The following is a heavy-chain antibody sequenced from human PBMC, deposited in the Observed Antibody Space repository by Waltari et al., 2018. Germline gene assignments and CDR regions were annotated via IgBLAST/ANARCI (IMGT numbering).Heavy chain of an antibody. V-gene: IGHV3-9*03. J-gene: IGHJ6*02. Sequence: EVQLVESGGGLVQPGRSLRLSCAASGFTFDDYAMHWVRQAPGKGLEWVSGISWNSGSIGYADSVKGRFTISRDNAKNSLYLQMNSLRAEDMALYYCAKSPLQGGMDVWGQGTTVTVSS. CDR3: AKSPLQGGMDV. CDR1: GFTFDDYA. CDR2: ISWNSGSI.